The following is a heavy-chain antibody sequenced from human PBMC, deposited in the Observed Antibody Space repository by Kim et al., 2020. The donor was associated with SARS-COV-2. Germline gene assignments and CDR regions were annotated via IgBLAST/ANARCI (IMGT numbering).Heavy chain of an antibody. J-gene: IGHJ4*02. Sequence: KSRVTISVDTSKNQFSLKLSSVTAADTAVYYCARHAGYDILTGVSYYFDYWGQGTLVIVSS. V-gene: IGHV4-59*08. D-gene: IGHD3-9*01. CDR3: ARHAGYDILTGVSYYFDY.